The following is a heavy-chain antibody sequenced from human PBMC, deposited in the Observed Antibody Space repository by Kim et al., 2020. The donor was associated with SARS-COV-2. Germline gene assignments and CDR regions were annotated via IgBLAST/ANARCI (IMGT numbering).Heavy chain of an antibody. CDR1: GGSISSYY. J-gene: IGHJ4*02. Sequence: SETLSLTCTVSGGSISSYYWSWIRQPPGKGLEWIGYIYYSGSTNYNPSLKSRVTISVDTSKNQFSLKLSSVTAADTAVYYCARERAVAVNFDYWGQGTL. V-gene: IGHV4-59*01. CDR2: IYYSGST. CDR3: ARERAVAVNFDY. D-gene: IGHD6-19*01.